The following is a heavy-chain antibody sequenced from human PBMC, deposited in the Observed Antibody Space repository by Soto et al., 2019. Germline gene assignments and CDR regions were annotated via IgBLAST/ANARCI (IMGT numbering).Heavy chain of an antibody. CDR3: ARLKGYCSGGSCPRYYYYGMDV. Sequence: SETLSLTCTVSGGSISSGGYYWSWIRQHPGKGLEWIGYIYYSGSTYYNPSLKSRVTISVDTSKNQFSLKLSSVTAADTAVYYCARLKGYCSGGSCPRYYYYGMDVWGQGTTVTVSS. J-gene: IGHJ6*02. CDR2: IYYSGST. D-gene: IGHD2-15*01. V-gene: IGHV4-31*03. CDR1: GGSISSGGYY.